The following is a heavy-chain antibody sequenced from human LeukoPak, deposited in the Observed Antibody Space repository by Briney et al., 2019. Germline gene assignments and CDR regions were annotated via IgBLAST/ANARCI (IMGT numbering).Heavy chain of an antibody. CDR1: GFSRYG. J-gene: IGHJ4*02. D-gene: IGHD5-24*01. CDR3: ARGRAMASCDY. V-gene: IGHV3-33*01. CDR2: IWYDGSKK. Sequence: GGSLRLSCAASGFSRYGMNWVRQAPGKGLEWVAGIWYDGSKKVYADSVKGRFTISRDDSKNTVQLQMNSLSVEDTAVYYCARGRAMASCDYWGQGTLVTVSS.